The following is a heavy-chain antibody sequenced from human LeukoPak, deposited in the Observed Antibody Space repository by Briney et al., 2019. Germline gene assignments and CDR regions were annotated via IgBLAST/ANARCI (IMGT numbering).Heavy chain of an antibody. D-gene: IGHD4-4*01. J-gene: IGHJ4*02. Sequence: GGSLGLSCAASGFTLSPSWMNWVRQVPGKGLVWVSRITSDGRNTVYADSVKGRFTISRDNARNTVYLQMTSLRAEDSAVYFCARDWHYRLDMWGQGALVTVSS. V-gene: IGHV3-74*01. CDR3: ARDWHYRLDM. CDR2: ITSDGRNT. CDR1: GFTLSPSW.